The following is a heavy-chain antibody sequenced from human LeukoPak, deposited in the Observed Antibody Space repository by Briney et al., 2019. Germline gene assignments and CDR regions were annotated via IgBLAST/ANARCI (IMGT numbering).Heavy chain of an antibody. V-gene: IGHV5-51*01. CDR1: GYSFTTHW. J-gene: IGHJ4*02. CDR2: IYPGDSDT. Sequence: GESLKISCKGSGYSFTTHWIVWVRQVPGKGLEWMGIIYPGDSDTRYSPSFQGQVTISADKSVNIAHLQWSSLKASDTAMYYCARGGQNNWVYFDYWGQGTLVTVSS. D-gene: IGHD1-20*01. CDR3: ARGGQNNWVYFDY.